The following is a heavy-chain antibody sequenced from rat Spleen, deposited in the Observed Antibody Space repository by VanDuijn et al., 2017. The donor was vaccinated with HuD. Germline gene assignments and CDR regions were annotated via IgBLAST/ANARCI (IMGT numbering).Heavy chain of an antibody. CDR1: GFTFSTAW. J-gene: IGHJ3*01. Sequence: EVQVLESGGGLVQPGTSLKLSCATSGFTFSTAWMYWYRQFPEKRLEWVARIKAKSNNYATDYTESVKGRFTISRDDSKSSIYLQMNNLKEEDTAIYYCACEFVTTSWFGYWGQGTLVTVSS. D-gene: IGHD1-10*01. V-gene: IGHV6-6*01. CDR2: IKAKSNNYAT. CDR3: ACEFVTTSWFGY.